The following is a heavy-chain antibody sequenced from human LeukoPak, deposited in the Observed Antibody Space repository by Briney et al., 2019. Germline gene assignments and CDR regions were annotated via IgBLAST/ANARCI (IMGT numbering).Heavy chain of an antibody. CDR3: ATPGRTSGYPDPFDY. J-gene: IGHJ4*02. Sequence: GGSLRLSCAASGFTFTTCAMSWVRQAPGKGLEWVSGISGSGASTYYADSVKGRFTISRDNSKNTLYLQMNSLRAEDTAVYYCATPGRTSGYPDPFDYWGQGTLVTVPS. CDR1: GFTFTTCA. D-gene: IGHD3-22*01. CDR2: ISGSGAST. V-gene: IGHV3-23*01.